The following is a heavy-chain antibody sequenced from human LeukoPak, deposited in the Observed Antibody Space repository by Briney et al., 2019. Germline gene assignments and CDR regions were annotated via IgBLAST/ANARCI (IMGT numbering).Heavy chain of an antibody. V-gene: IGHV4-34*01. Sequence: SETLSLTCAVYGGSFSGYYWSWIRQPPGKGLEWIGEINHSGSTNYNPSLKSRVTISVDTSKNQFSLKLSSVTAADTAVYYCARETLRRSRLGIAMAHDYWGQGTLVTVSS. J-gene: IGHJ4*02. CDR2: INHSGST. D-gene: IGHD6-19*01. CDR3: ARETLRRSRLGIAMAHDY. CDR1: GGSFSGYY.